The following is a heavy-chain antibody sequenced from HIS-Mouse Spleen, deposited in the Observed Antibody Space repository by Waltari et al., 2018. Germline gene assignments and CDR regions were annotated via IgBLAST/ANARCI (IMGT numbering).Heavy chain of an antibody. J-gene: IGHJ5*02. Sequence: QVQLQESGPGLVKPSQTLSLTCTVSGGSISSGGYYWSWIRQHPGKGLEWIGYIYYSGRTYYNPARKCRVTISVDTSKNQFSLKLSSVTAADAAVYYCARSPYYDFWSGYSDNWFDPWGQGTLVTVSS. CDR3: ARSPYYDFWSGYSDNWFDP. CDR1: GGSISSGGYY. CDR2: IYYSGRT. D-gene: IGHD3-3*01. V-gene: IGHV4-31*03.